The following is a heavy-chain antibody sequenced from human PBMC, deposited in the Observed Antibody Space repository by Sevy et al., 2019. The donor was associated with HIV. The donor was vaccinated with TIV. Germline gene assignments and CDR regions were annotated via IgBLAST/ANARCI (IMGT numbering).Heavy chain of an antibody. CDR2: INHSGST. Sequence: SETLSLTCAVYGGSFSGYYWSWIRQPPGKGLEWIGEINHSGSTNYNPSLKSRVTISVDTSKNQFSLKLSSVTAADTAVYYSARTDSHTRSSYYFDYWGQGTLVTVSS. D-gene: IGHD6-6*01. J-gene: IGHJ4*02. CDR3: ARTDSHTRSSYYFDY. V-gene: IGHV4-34*01. CDR1: GGSFSGYY.